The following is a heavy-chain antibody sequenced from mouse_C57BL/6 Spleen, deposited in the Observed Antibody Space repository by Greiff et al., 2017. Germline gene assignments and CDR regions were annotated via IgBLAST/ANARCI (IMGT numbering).Heavy chain of an antibody. Sequence: DVQLQESGPELVKPGASVKISCKASGYTFTDYCMNWVKQSHGKSLEWIGDINPNNGGTSYNQKFKGKATLTVDKSSSTAYMERRSLTSEDSAVYYCARSSRYFDVWGTGTTVTVSS. CDR1: GYTFTDYC. V-gene: IGHV1-26*01. D-gene: IGHD6-2*01. CDR3: ARSSRYFDV. CDR2: INPNNGGT. J-gene: IGHJ1*03.